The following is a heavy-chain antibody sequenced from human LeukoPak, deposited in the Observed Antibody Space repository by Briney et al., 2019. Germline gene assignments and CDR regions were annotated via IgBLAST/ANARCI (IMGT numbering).Heavy chain of an antibody. CDR3: ALLDVDTAMVPLDY. V-gene: IGHV1-69*01. J-gene: IGHJ4*02. CDR1: GGTFSSYA. Sequence: SVKASCKASGGTFSSYAISWVRQAPGQGLEWMGGIIPIFGTANYAQKFQGRVTITADESTSTAYMELSSLRSEDTAVYYCALLDVDTAMVPLDYWGQGTLVTVSS. D-gene: IGHD5-18*01. CDR2: IIPIFGTA.